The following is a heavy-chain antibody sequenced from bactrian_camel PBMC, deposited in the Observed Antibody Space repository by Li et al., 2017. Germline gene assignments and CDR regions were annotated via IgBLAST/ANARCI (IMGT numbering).Heavy chain of an antibody. D-gene: IGHD3*01. Sequence: HVQLMESGGGLVEHGGSLTLSCAASGFAFGSYSMAWVRQAPGKGLEWVSTISSDGKNIHYADSVKGRFTISRDNAKDTLYLQMNSMKTEDTAVYYCATDLIPVFQADWGQGTQVTVS. CDR3: ATDLIPVFQAD. CDR1: GFAFGSYS. V-gene: IGHV3-2*01. CDR2: ISSDGKNI. J-gene: IGHJ4*01.